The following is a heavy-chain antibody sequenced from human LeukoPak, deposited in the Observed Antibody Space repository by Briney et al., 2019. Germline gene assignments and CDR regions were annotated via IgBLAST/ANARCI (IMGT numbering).Heavy chain of an antibody. CDR1: GYTFTGYY. J-gene: IGHJ3*02. D-gene: IGHD3-22*01. CDR2: INPNSGGT. CDR3: ARNYYDSSGYYFSDAFDI. Sequence: ASVKVSCKASGYTFTGYYMHWVRQAPGQGLEWMGRINPNSGGTNYAQKFQGRVTMTRDTSISTAYMEPSRLRSDDTAVYYCARNYYDSSGYYFSDAFDIWGQGTMATVSS. V-gene: IGHV1-2*06.